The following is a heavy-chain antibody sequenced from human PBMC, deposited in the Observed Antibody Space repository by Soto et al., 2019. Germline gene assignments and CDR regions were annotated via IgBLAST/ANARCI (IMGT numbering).Heavy chain of an antibody. V-gene: IGHV3-23*01. CDR3: AKGFDYGDIKHIDH. J-gene: IGHJ4*02. CDR2: ITNTAITT. CDR1: GFGFSTHA. D-gene: IGHD4-17*01. Sequence: PGWSLTLSCAASGFGFSTHALSWVPQAPGKGLECLSSITNTAITTHYADSVKGRFTISRENSRNTLHLQRNNRRVDDTAVYYCAKGFDYGDIKHIDHWGQGTLVTVSP.